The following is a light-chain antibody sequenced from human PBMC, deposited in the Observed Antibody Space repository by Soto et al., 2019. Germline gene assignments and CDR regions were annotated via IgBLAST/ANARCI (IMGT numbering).Light chain of an antibody. Sequence: DIQLTQSPSFLSGSVGDRVTISCGASQGISSYLAWYQQKPGKAPKLLIYAASTLQSGVPLRFSGSGSGTSFTLTISSLQPEDFATYYCQQLLSYPITFGQGTRLEIK. CDR1: QGISSY. V-gene: IGKV1-9*01. CDR3: QQLLSYPIT. CDR2: AAS. J-gene: IGKJ5*01.